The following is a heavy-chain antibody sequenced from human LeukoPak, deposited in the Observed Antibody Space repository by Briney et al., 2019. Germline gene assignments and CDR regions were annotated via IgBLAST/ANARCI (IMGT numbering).Heavy chain of an antibody. CDR1: GFTFSSYA. V-gene: IGHV3-23*01. CDR2: ISGSGGST. CDR3: AKDFEYSGYSSSNFDY. Sequence: GGSLRLSCAASGFTFSSYAMSWVRQAPGKGLQWVSGISGSGGSTYYADSVKGRFTISRDNSKNALFLQMNSLRAEDTAVYYCAKDFEYSGYSSSNFDYWGQGTLVTVSS. D-gene: IGHD6-13*01. J-gene: IGHJ4*02.